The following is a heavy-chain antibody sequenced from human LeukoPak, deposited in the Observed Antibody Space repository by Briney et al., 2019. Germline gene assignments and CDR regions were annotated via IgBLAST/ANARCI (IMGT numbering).Heavy chain of an antibody. J-gene: IGHJ3*02. CDR1: GGTFSSYA. CDR2: IIPILGIA. Sequence: ASVKVSCKASGGTFSSYAISWVRQAPGQGLEWLGRIIPILGIANYAQKFQGRVTITADKSTSTAYMELSSLRSEDTAVYYCARVLEEMATGDAFDIWGQGTMVTISS. CDR3: ARVLEEMATGDAFDI. V-gene: IGHV1-69*04. D-gene: IGHD5-24*01.